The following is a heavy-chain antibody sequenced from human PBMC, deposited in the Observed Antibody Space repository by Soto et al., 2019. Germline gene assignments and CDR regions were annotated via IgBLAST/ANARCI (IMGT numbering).Heavy chain of an antibody. J-gene: IGHJ3*02. D-gene: IGHD3-10*01. V-gene: IGHV4-59*08. CDR2: IYYSGST. CDR3: ARRFGDAFDI. CDR1: GVSISSYY. Sequence: QVQLQESGPGLVKPSETLSLTCTVSGVSISSYYWSWIRQPPGKGLEWIGYIYYSGSTNYNPSLKRRVTMSVDTSKNQFSLKLSSGTAADTAVYYCARRFGDAFDIWGQGTMVTVSS.